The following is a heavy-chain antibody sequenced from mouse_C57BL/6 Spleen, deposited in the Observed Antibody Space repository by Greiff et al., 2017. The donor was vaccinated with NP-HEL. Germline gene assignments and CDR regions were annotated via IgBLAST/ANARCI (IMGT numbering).Heavy chain of an antibody. CDR2: INPGSGGT. V-gene: IGHV1-54*01. CDR3: ARSEDSNFFDY. CDR1: GYAFTNYL. D-gene: IGHD2-5*01. J-gene: IGHJ2*01. Sequence: VQLQQSGAELVRPGTSVKVSCKASGYAFTNYLIEWVKQRPGQGLEWIGVINPGSGGTNYNEKFKGKATLTADKSSSTAYMQLSSLTSEDSAVYFCARSEDSNFFDYWGQGTTLTVSS.